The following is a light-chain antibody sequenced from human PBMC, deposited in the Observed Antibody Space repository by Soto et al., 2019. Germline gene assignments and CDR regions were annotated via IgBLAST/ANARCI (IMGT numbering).Light chain of an antibody. CDR1: QNIGSS. J-gene: IGKJ2*01. CDR2: DSS. Sequence: DIQMTQSPSTLSASVGERVTITCRASQNIGSSSAWSPHSPGKAPKLLIFDSSTLQTAVPSRFSGSGFGTEFTLAIPGLQPDDFATYYCQQQNDYSAVTFGQGTKLEIK. CDR3: QQQNDYSAVT. V-gene: IGKV1-5*01.